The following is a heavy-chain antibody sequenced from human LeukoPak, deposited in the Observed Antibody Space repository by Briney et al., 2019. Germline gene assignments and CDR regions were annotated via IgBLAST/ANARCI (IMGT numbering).Heavy chain of an antibody. CDR3: ARLGVGSIKTGYSSSWFPNYHPFDY. CDR2: IYTSGST. D-gene: IGHD6-13*01. Sequence: SETLSLTCTVSGGSISSGSYYWSWIRQPAGKGLEWIGRIYTSGSTNYNPSLKSRVTISVDTSKNQFSLKLSSVTAADTAVYYCARLGVGSIKTGYSSSWFPNYHPFDYWGQGTLVTVSS. J-gene: IGHJ4*02. V-gene: IGHV4-61*02. CDR1: GGSISSGSYY.